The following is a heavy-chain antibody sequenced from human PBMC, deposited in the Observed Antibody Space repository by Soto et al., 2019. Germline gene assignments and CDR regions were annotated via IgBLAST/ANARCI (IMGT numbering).Heavy chain of an antibody. Sequence: GGSLRLSCAASGFTFSSYWMSWVRQAPGKGLEWVANIKQDGSEKYYVDSVKGRFTISRDNAKNSLYLQMNSLRAEDTAVYYCARVTDFWSGYYRYWGQGTLVTVSS. CDR1: GFTFSSYW. V-gene: IGHV3-7*01. D-gene: IGHD3-3*01. CDR3: ARVTDFWSGYYRY. CDR2: IKQDGSEK. J-gene: IGHJ4*02.